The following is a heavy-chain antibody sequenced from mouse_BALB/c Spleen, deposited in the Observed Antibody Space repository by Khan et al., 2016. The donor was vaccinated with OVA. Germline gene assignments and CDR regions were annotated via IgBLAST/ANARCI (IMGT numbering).Heavy chain of an antibody. CDR2: LWGGGGT. D-gene: IGHD2-14*01. Sequence: QVQLKESGPGLVAPSQSLSITCTVSGFSLSSYNIHYVRQHPRKNLLWLVMLWGGGGTDYYYTLKLRLSISKDNYTSQVFLKLNSLQADDAAMYYCGRAYYRYGGYYAMDYWGQGTSVTVSP. CDR1: GFSLSSYN. CDR3: GRAYYRYGGYYAMDY. J-gene: IGHJ4*01. V-gene: IGHV2-6-4*01.